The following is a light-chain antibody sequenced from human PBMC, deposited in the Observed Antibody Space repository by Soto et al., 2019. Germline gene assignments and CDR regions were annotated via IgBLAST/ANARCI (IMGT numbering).Light chain of an antibody. J-gene: IGKJ1*01. CDR3: QQYNDWPT. CDR1: QSISSSY. V-gene: IGKV3-15*01. CDR2: GAS. Sequence: IVLTQSPGTLSLSPGERATLSCRASQSISSSYLAWYQLKPGQAPRLLIYGASTRATGIPARLSGSGTGTEFTLTISSLQSEDFAVYYCQQYNDWPTFGQGTKVDIK.